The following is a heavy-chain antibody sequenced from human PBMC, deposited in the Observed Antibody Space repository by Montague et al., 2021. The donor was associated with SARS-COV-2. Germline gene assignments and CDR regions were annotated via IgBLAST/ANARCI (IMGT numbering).Heavy chain of an antibody. CDR3: AQTSGGADSYPKDV. J-gene: IGHJ6*02. CDR1: GGSIRNYF. V-gene: IGHV4-59*01. D-gene: IGHD2-2*01. Sequence: SETLSLTCSVYGGSIRNYFWSWIRQTPGKGLEWIGEIYNGGSIDYNPSLKSRVTMSVDTSKNQFSVKLSSVTAADTAVYYCAQTSGGADSYPKDVWGQGITVTVSS. CDR2: IYNGGSI.